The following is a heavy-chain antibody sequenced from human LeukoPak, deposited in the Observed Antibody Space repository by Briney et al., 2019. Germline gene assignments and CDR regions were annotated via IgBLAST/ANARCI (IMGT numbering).Heavy chain of an antibody. CDR3: AKDHDSGSSPTPIDY. D-gene: IGHD6-13*01. J-gene: IGHJ4*02. V-gene: IGHV3-21*01. CDR2: ISSSSSYI. CDR1: GFTFSSYS. Sequence: PGGSLRLSCAASGFTFSSYSMNWVRQAPGKGLEWVSSISSSSSYIYYADSVKGRLTISRDNSKNTLYLQMNSLRAEDTAVYYCAKDHDSGSSPTPIDYWGQGTLVTVSS.